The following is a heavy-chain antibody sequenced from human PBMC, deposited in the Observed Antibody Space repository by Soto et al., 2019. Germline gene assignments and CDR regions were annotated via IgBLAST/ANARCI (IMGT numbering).Heavy chain of an antibody. CDR3: ARDPRDPVTTVTIVPYYDYGMDV. CDR2: ISAYNGNT. V-gene: IGHV1-18*01. CDR1: GYTFTSYG. J-gene: IGHJ6*02. D-gene: IGHD4-4*01. Sequence: QVQLVQSGAEVKKPGASVKVSCKASGYTFTSYGISWVRQAPGQGLEWMGWISAYNGNTNYAQKLQGRVTMTTDTYTRTAYMELRSLRSDDTAVYYCARDPRDPVTTVTIVPYYDYGMDVWGQGTTVTVSS.